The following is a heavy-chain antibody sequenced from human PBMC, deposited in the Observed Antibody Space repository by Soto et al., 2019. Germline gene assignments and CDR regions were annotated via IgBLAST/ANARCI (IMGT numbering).Heavy chain of an antibody. CDR3: ARGRKAVVVPAAIRGYYYYGMDV. CDR1: GGTFSSYA. D-gene: IGHD2-2*02. V-gene: IGHV1-69*01. J-gene: IGHJ6*02. Sequence: QVQLVQSGAEVKKPGSSVKVSCKASGGTFSSYAISWVRQAPGQGLEWMGGIIPIFGTANYAQKFQGRVTITAEESTSTAYMELSSLRSEDTAVYYCARGRKAVVVPAAIRGYYYYGMDVWGQGTTVTVSS. CDR2: IIPIFGTA.